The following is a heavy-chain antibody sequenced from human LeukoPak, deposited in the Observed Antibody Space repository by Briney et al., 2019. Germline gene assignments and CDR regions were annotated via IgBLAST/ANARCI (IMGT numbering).Heavy chain of an antibody. V-gene: IGHV4-39*07. J-gene: IGHJ5*02. D-gene: IGHD1-26*01. Sequence: SETLSLTCTVSGGSISSSSYYWGWIRQPPGKGLEWIGSIYHSGSTYYNPSLKSRVTISVDTSKNQFSLKLSSVTAADTAVYYCARSVFGGGSYSFDPWGQGTLVTVSS. CDR2: IYHSGST. CDR3: ARSVFGGGSYSFDP. CDR1: GGSISSSSYY.